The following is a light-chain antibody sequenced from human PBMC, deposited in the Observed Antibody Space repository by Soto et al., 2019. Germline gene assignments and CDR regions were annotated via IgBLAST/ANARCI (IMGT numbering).Light chain of an antibody. CDR3: QSYDTALSVYVV. V-gene: IGLV1-40*01. J-gene: IGLJ2*01. CDR2: GDI. Sequence: QSVLTQPPSVSGAPGQRVTISCTGSSSTIGAGFDVHWYQQLPGTAPKLLIYGDINRPSGVPDRFSGSKSGTSASLVITGLQAEDEADYYCQSYDTALSVYVVFGGGTKLTVL. CDR1: SSTIGAGFD.